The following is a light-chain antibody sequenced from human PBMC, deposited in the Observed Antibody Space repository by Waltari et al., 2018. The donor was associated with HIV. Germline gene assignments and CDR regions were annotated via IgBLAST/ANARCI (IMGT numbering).Light chain of an antibody. CDR3: TSYTSTPITSGVV. Sequence: QSALIQPPPVSGSPGQSITISCTGPNSAVVIHDSHYVPCYHRHPGKLPKLLTYDVRNRPSGVSTRFSGSKSGSTASLTISGLQFEDEADYCCTSYTSTPITSGVVCGEGTTVTVL. V-gene: IGLV2-14*03. CDR1: NSAVVIHDSHY. J-gene: IGLJ2*01. CDR2: DVR.